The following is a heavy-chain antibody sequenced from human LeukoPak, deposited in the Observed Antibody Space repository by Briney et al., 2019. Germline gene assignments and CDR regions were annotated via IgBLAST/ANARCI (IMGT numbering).Heavy chain of an antibody. D-gene: IGHD1-26*01. CDR2: IYYSGST. Sequence: SETLSLTCTVSGGSINSDSDYWGWIRQPPGKGLELIGNIYYSGSTYYNASLQSRVTISIDTSKNQFSLRLNSVTAADTAMYYCAKSGGYGLIDYWGQGTLVTVSS. CDR3: AKSGGYGLIDY. V-gene: IGHV4-39*01. J-gene: IGHJ4*02. CDR1: GGSINSDSDY.